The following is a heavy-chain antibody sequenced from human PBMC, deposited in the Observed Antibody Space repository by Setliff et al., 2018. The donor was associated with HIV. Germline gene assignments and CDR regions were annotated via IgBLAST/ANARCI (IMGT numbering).Heavy chain of an antibody. D-gene: IGHD3-3*01. CDR3: ARGYYNFWSGYYDSRFPNPIDAFDI. CDR2: ISAYNGNT. Sequence: ASVKVSCKASGYTFSSYGISWVRQAPGQGVEWMGWISAYNGNTNYAQKLQGKVTMTTDTSTSTAYMELRSLRSDDTAVYYCARGYYNFWSGYYDSRFPNPIDAFDIWGQGTMVTVSS. V-gene: IGHV1-18*01. J-gene: IGHJ3*02. CDR1: GYTFSSYG.